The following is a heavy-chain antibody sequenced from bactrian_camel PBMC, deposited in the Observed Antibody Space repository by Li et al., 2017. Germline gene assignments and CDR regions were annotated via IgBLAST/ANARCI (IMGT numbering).Heavy chain of an antibody. CDR1: GFVFRSHV. D-gene: IGHD1*01. V-gene: IGHV3S40*01. J-gene: IGHJ4*01. CDR3: AAAPVGRACGGLSPRRYNY. CDR2: INTGGSST. Sequence: VQLVESGGGLVQPGGSLRLSCAASGFVFRSHVMTWVRQAPGKGLEWVSRINTGGSSTYYADSVKGRYTASRGSADNTLTLEMRSLKSEDTAMYFRAAAPVGRACGGLSPRRYNYWGQGTQVTVS.